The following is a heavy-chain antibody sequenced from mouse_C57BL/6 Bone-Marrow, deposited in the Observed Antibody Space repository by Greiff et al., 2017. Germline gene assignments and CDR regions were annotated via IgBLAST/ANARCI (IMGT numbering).Heavy chain of an antibody. Sequence: EVKLVESGGGLVKPGGSLKLSCAASGFTFSSYTMSWVRQTPEQRLQWVAAISGGGGNTYYPDSVQGRFTISRDNDKNILYLQMSRLRAEDTALYYCSRQVTTVLATKYFDVWGTGTTVTVSS. J-gene: IGHJ1*03. CDR3: SRQVTTVLATKYFDV. CDR2: ISGGGGNT. V-gene: IGHV5-9*01. D-gene: IGHD1-1*01. CDR1: GFTFSSYT.